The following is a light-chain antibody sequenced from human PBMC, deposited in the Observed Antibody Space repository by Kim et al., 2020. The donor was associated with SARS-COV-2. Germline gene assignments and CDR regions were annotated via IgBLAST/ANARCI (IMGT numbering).Light chain of an antibody. J-gene: IGLJ3*02. CDR2: GNT. CDR1: NSNIGAIYD. Sequence: VTITRTGANSNIGAIYDVHCYQQPPGTAPKVRIHGNTNRPSGVPDRFSGSKSGTSASLAITGLQAEDEADYYCQSYDSNLRGWVFGGGTQLTVL. V-gene: IGLV1-40*01. CDR3: QSYDSNLRGWV.